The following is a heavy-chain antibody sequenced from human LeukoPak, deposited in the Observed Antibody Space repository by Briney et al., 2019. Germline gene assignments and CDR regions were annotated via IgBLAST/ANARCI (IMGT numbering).Heavy chain of an antibody. Sequence: SSETLSLTCTVSGGSVSSGTYYWTWIRQPPGKGLEWTAYIAYNEHTNYNPSLKSRLTISLDTSKNQFSLRLDSVTAADTAVYYCAREASLVRGIFITRYGLDVWGKGTTVTVSS. D-gene: IGHD3-10*01. CDR1: GGSVSSGTYY. V-gene: IGHV4-61*01. CDR3: AREASLVRGIFITRYGLDV. CDR2: IAYNEHT. J-gene: IGHJ6*04.